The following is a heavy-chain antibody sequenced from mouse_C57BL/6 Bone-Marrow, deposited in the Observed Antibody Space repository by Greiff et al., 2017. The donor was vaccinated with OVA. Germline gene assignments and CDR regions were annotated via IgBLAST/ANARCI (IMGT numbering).Heavy chain of an antibody. CDR1: GYTFTSYG. V-gene: IGHV1-81*01. D-gene: IGHD2-3*01. CDR2: IYPRSGNT. J-gene: IGHJ3*01. Sequence: VQLQESGAELARPGASVKLSCKASGYTFTSYGISWVKQRTGKGLEWIGEIYPRSGNTYYNEKFKGKATLPADKSSSTAYMELRSLTSEDSAVYFCARRDDGYYLAWFAYWGQGTLVTVSA. CDR3: ARRDDGYYLAWFAY.